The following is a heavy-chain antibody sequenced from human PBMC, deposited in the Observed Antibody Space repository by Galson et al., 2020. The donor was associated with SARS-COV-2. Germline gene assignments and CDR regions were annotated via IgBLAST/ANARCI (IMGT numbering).Heavy chain of an antibody. Sequence: GESLKISCKGSGYPFTAYWIGWVRQMPGKGLEWMGIVYPGDSGPTYSPSFQGRVTISVDKSINTAYLQWTGLKASDTAMYYCARRQNDYGDYGYFDPWGQGTLVTVSS. CDR2: VYPGDSGP. V-gene: IGHV5-51*01. CDR1: GYPFTAYW. D-gene: IGHD4-17*01. J-gene: IGHJ5*02. CDR3: ARRQNDYGDYGYFDP.